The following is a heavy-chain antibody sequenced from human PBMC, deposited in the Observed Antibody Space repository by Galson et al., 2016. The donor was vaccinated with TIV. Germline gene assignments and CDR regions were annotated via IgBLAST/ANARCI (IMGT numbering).Heavy chain of an antibody. J-gene: IGHJ4*02. CDR3: ARYIWSPRYFDS. Sequence: SVKVSCKASGYSFTGNYMHWVRQAPGQGLEWMGWLNPATGGAKYSQKFQGRVTMTRDTSITTAYLELSRLQSDDTAVYYCARYIWSPRYFDSCGQGTLGTVSS. CDR1: GYSFTGNY. V-gene: IGHV1-2*02. D-gene: IGHD1-20*01. CDR2: LNPATGGA.